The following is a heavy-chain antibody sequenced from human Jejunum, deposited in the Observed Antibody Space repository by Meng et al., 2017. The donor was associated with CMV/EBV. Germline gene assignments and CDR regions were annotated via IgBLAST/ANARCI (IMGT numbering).Heavy chain of an antibody. D-gene: IGHD3-3*01. CDR3: ARVRTDYDSLSGYARYYFDS. CDR1: RSNF. Sequence: RSNFLTCVRKAPGIGLEWLSIIYSSGTTYYSDSVQGRFTISRDNSKNTLYLQMHSLNAEDTAVYYCARVRTDYDSLSGYARYYFDSWGPGTLVTVSS. CDR2: IYSSGTT. J-gene: IGHJ4*02. V-gene: IGHV3-53*01.